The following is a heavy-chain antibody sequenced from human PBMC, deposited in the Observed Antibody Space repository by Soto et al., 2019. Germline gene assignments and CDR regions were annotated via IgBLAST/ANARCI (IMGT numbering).Heavy chain of an antibody. Sequence: SETLSLTCTVSGGSISSSSYYWGWIRQPPGKGLEWIGSIYYSGTTYYNPSLKSRVTISVDTSKNQFSLKLSSVTAADTAVYYCARRLIAAAGLFDYWGQGTLVTVSS. D-gene: IGHD6-13*01. J-gene: IGHJ4*02. CDR2: IYYSGTT. V-gene: IGHV4-39*01. CDR1: GGSISSSSYY. CDR3: ARRLIAAAGLFDY.